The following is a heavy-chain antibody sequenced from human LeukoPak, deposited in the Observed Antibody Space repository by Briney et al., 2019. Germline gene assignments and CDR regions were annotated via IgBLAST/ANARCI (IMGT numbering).Heavy chain of an antibody. V-gene: IGHV3-48*03. CDR3: AKDLDYYGSGSYYISEGY. CDR1: GFTFSSYE. D-gene: IGHD3-10*01. CDR2: ISSSGSTI. Sequence: PGGSLRLSCAASGFTFSSYEMNWVRQAPGKGLEWVSYISSSGSTIYYADSVKGRFTISRDNAKNSLYLQMNSLRAEDTAVYYCAKDLDYYGSGSYYISEGYWGQGTLVTVSS. J-gene: IGHJ4*02.